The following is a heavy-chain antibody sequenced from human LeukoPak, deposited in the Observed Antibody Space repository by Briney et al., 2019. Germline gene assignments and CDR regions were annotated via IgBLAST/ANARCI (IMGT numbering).Heavy chain of an antibody. D-gene: IGHD1-26*01. CDR3: ARDLQGTGSYCDL. J-gene: IGHJ4*02. CDR1: GYTFTSYY. Sequence: ASVKVSCKASGYTFTSYYMHWVRQAPGQGLEWMGIINPSGGSTSYAQKFQGRVTMTRDMSTSTVYMELSSLRAEDTAVYYCARDLQGTGSYCDLWGQGTLVTVSS. CDR2: INPSGGST. V-gene: IGHV1-46*01.